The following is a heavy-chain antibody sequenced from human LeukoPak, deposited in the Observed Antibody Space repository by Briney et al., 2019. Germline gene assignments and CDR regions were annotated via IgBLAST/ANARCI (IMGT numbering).Heavy chain of an antibody. Sequence: SGRSLRLSCAASGFTFDDYAMHWVRHAPGKGLEWVSGISWNSGSIGYADSVKGRFTISRDNAKNSLYLQMNSLRAEDTAMYYCAKARRYFDWLSVPFDYWGQGTLVTVSS. J-gene: IGHJ4*02. V-gene: IGHV3-9*01. D-gene: IGHD3-9*01. CDR1: GFTFDDYA. CDR3: AKARRYFDWLSVPFDY. CDR2: ISWNSGSI.